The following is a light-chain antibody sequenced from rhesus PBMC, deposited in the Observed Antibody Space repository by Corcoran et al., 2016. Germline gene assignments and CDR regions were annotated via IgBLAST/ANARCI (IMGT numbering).Light chain of an antibody. CDR2: KVS. CDR1: QSLVYRDGKIY. J-gene: IGKJ2*01. V-gene: IGKV2S9*01. Sequence: DVVLTQSPLSLPVTLGQPASVSCRPSQSLVYRDGKIYLSWLQQKAGQPSRRLIYKVSNRDSGVPDRFSGSGAGTDFTLTISRVKAADFGVYYGMQGTHSPFSFGRGTKVEIK. CDR3: MQGTHSPFS.